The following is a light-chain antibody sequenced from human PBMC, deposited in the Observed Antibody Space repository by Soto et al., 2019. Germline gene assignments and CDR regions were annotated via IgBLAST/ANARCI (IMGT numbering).Light chain of an antibody. Sequence: EIVLAQSPGTLSLSPGERATLSCRTSHIISSSYLAWYQQIPGQPPRLLIYDVSSRAPGIPDRFSGSGSGTDFTLTISRLEPEDFAVYYCQQYDTSSYTFGQGTKLEIK. CDR2: DVS. CDR1: HIISSSY. CDR3: QQYDTSSYT. V-gene: IGKV3-20*01. J-gene: IGKJ2*01.